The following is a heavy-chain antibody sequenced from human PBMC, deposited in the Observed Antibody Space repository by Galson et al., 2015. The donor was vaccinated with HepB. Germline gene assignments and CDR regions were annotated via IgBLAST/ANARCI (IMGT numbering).Heavy chain of an antibody. Sequence: SLRLSCAASGFTFSTYSLHWVRQSPGKGLEWVALISYEGNNQYYADSVRGRFTISRDNSEDTLFLQMNSLGPEDTAVYYCARDRGHYTNYRWYFDYWGRGTLVTVSS. J-gene: IGHJ4*02. D-gene: IGHD4-11*01. V-gene: IGHV3-30-3*01. CDR1: GFTFSTYS. CDR3: ARDRGHYTNYRWYFDY. CDR2: ISYEGNNQ.